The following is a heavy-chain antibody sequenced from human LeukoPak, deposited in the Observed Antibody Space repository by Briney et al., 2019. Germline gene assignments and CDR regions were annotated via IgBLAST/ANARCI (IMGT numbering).Heavy chain of an antibody. CDR3: ARVYDYNGPSAFDI. J-gene: IGHJ3*02. Sequence: WGSLRLSCAASGFTVSSNYMSWVRQAPGKGLEWVSVLYSGGSTYYADSVKGRFTISRDNSKNTLYLQMNSLRVEDTAVYYCARVYDYNGPSAFDIWATGQWLPSL. CDR1: GFTVSSNY. V-gene: IGHV3-53*01. CDR2: LYSGGST. D-gene: IGHD5-24*01.